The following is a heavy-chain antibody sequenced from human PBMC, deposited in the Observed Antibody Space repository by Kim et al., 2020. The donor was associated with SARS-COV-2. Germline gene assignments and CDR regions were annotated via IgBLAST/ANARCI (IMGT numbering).Heavy chain of an antibody. V-gene: IGHV1-3*01. CDR1: GYTFTSYT. J-gene: IGHJ3*02. CDR3: ARGGQQLALDAFDI. CDR2: INAGNGNT. D-gene: IGHD6-13*01. Sequence: ASVKVSCKASGYTFTSYTMHWVRQAPGQRLEWMGWINAGNGNTKYSQKFQGRVTITRDTSASTAYMELSSLRSEDTAVYYCARGGQQLALDAFDIWGQGTMVTVSS.